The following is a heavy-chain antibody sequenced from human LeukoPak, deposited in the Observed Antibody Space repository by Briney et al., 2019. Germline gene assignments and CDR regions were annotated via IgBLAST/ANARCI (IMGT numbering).Heavy chain of an antibody. D-gene: IGHD6-19*01. Sequence: PSETLSLTCTVSGYSISSGYYWGWIRPPPGKGLEWIGSMYYSGSTYYNPSLKSRVTISINTSKNQFSLKLSSVTAADTAVYYCARAGGSGLIDYWGQGTLVTVSS. CDR1: GYSISSGYY. V-gene: IGHV4-38-2*02. CDR2: MYYSGST. CDR3: ARAGGSGLIDY. J-gene: IGHJ4*02.